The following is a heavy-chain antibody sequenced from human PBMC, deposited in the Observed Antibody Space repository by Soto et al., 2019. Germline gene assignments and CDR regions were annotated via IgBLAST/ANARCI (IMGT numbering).Heavy chain of an antibody. CDR1: GYTFTSYA. CDR3: AKDHRVVVVAATSAFDI. CDR2: INAGNGNT. V-gene: IGHV1-3*01. Sequence: ASVKVSCKASGYTFTSYAMHWVRQAPGQRLEWMGCINAGNGNTKYSQKFQGIVTITRDTSASTAYMELNSLRAEDTAVYYCAKDHRVVVVAATSAFDIWGQGTIVTV. J-gene: IGHJ3*02. D-gene: IGHD2-15*01.